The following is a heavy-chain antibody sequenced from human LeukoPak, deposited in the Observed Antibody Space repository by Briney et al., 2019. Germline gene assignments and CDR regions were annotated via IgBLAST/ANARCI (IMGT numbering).Heavy chain of an antibody. CDR1: GFTFSSYG. J-gene: IGHJ4*02. CDR3: ARDHTAAFLDY. V-gene: IGHV3-33*01. D-gene: IGHD5-18*01. CDR2: IWYDGSNK. Sequence: GGSLRLSCAASGFTFSSYGMHWVRRAPGKGLEWVAVIWYDGSNKYYADSVKGRFTISRDNSKNTLYLQMNSLRAEDTAVYYCARDHTAAFLDYWGQATLVTVSS.